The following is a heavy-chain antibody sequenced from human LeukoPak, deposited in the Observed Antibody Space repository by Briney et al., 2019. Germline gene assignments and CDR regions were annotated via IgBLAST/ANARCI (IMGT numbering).Heavy chain of an antibody. CDR3: AKDTGGNGAYFYAMDV. CDR2: INWNSDTK. D-gene: IGHD4-23*01. V-gene: IGHV3-9*01. CDR1: GFAFHNYA. J-gene: IGHJ6*02. Sequence: GRSLRLSCVGSGFAFHNYAMHWVRRPPGKGLEWVSAINWNSDTKACADSVKGRFTISRDRARNSLYLQMDSLRPEDTALYYCAKDTGGNGAYFYAMDVWGQGTSVTVSS.